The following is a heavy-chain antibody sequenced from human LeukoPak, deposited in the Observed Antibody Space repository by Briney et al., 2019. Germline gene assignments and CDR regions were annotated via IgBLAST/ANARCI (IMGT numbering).Heavy chain of an antibody. Sequence: GGSLRLSCAASGFTFSSTGMSWVRQAPGKGLYCVSTISGSGDNTHYAESVRGRFTIYRDNSKNTMYMEMNSLRAEDTAIYYCARDAGTAWPFDYWGQGALITVSS. V-gene: IGHV3-23*01. CDR3: ARDAGTAWPFDY. CDR1: GFTFSSTG. D-gene: IGHD2-21*02. CDR2: ISGSGDNT. J-gene: IGHJ4*02.